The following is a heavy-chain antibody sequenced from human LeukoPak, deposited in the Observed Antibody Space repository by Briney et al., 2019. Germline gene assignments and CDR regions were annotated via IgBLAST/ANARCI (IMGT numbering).Heavy chain of an antibody. CDR3: AKDLGDYAHQFDS. V-gene: IGHV3-23*01. D-gene: IGHD4-17*01. CDR2: ISGSAGSR. CDR1: GFTFSTYA. Sequence: GGSLRLSCVASGFTFSTYAMRWVRQTPGKGLEWVSGISGSAGSRYYADSVKGRFTISRDNSKNTLYMQMNSLRAEDTAVYYCAKDLGDYAHQFDSWGQGTLVTVSS. J-gene: IGHJ4*02.